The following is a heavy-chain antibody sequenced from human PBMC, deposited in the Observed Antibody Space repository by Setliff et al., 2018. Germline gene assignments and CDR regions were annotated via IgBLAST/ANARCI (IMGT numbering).Heavy chain of an antibody. CDR1: GFTFASYG. J-gene: IGHJ4*02. CDR2: SGSSVTSI. CDR3: TRGRSSWFDY. Sequence: RLSCAVSGFTFASYGMNWVRQAPGKGLEWVSYSGSSVTSIYFADSVKGRFTISRDTVKDSLYLQMNSLRVEDTAVYYCTRGRSSWFDYWGQGTVVTVSS. V-gene: IGHV3-48*03.